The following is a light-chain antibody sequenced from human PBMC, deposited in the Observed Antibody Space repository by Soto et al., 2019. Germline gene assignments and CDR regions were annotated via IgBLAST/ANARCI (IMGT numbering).Light chain of an antibody. J-gene: IGKJ1*01. CDR1: QSVSLS. CDR3: QQYNDWPT. Sequence: EIVLTQSPATLSLSPGGRATLSCRASQSVSLSLAWYQQKPGQAPRLLIYDASKGASGIPARFSGSGSGTDFTLTISSLEPEDFAVYYCQQYNDWPTFGQGTKVDIK. CDR2: DAS. V-gene: IGKV3-11*01.